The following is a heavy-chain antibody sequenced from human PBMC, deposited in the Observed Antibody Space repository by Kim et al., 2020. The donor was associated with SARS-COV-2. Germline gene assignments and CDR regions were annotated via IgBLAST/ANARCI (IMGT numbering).Heavy chain of an antibody. J-gene: IGHJ4*02. D-gene: IGHD1-26*01. CDR2: T. V-gene: IGHV3-15*01. CDR3: TTDRLGSPGDY. Sequence: TDYGATGKGRFTISRDDSKNPVYLQMNSLKIEDTAVYYCTTDRLGSPGDYWGQGTLVTVSS.